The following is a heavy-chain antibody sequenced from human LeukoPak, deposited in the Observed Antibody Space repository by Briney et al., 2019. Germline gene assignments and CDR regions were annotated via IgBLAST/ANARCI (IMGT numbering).Heavy chain of an antibody. J-gene: IGHJ5*02. CDR2: IYDSGST. Sequence: SETLSLTCTVSGGSISSGDYYWSWIRQPPGKGLEWIGYIYDSGSTYYNPSLKSRVTISVDTSKNQFSLKLSSVTAADTAVYYCAREAGYDILTGYYGPNWFDPWGQGTLVTVSS. CDR3: AREAGYDILTGYYGPNWFDP. V-gene: IGHV4-30-4*01. D-gene: IGHD3-9*01. CDR1: GGSISSGDYY.